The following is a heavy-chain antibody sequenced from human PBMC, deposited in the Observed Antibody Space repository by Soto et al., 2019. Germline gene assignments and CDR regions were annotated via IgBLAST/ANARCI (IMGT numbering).Heavy chain of an antibody. CDR2: ISYDRSNK. V-gene: IGHV3-30-3*01. D-gene: IGHD4-17*01. CDR3: AREGFALGVVTTVTNYFDY. J-gene: IGHJ4*02. Sequence: QVQLVESGGGVVQPGRSLRLSCAASGFTFSSYAMHWVRQAPGKGLEWVAVISYDRSNKYYADSVKGRFTISRDNSKNTLYLQMNSLRAEDTAVYYCAREGFALGVVTTVTNYFDYWGQGTLVTVSS. CDR1: GFTFSSYA.